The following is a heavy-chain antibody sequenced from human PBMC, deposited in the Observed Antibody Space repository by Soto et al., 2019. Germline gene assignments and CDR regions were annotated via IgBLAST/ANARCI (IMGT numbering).Heavy chain of an antibody. Sequence: VQLVESGGGVVQPGRSLRLSCAASGFTFSDYAMHWVRQAPGKGLEWVAVVSHDGRNTHYADSVKGRFTISRDSSNNTVSREMTSLRAEDTAVYYCAKGGRQWLVTSDFNYWGQGALVTVSS. CDR1: GFTFSDYA. D-gene: IGHD6-19*01. CDR3: AKGGRQWLVTSDFNY. J-gene: IGHJ4*02. CDR2: VSHDGRNT. V-gene: IGHV3-30*18.